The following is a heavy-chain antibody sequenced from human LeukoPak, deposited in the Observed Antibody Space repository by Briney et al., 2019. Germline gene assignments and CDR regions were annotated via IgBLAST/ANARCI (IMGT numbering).Heavy chain of an antibody. CDR1: GYPFTNYA. Sequence: GASVKVSCKTSGYPFTNYAISWVRQAPGQRLEWMGWISTYNGNTNYTPRFQGRVNLTTDTSTTTAYMELRSLRSDDTAVYYCARARPYDFWNGYRSDDYYYYYMDVWGKGTTVTVSS. CDR2: ISTYNGNT. J-gene: IGHJ6*03. D-gene: IGHD3-3*01. CDR3: ARARPYDFWNGYRSDDYYYYYMDV. V-gene: IGHV1-18*01.